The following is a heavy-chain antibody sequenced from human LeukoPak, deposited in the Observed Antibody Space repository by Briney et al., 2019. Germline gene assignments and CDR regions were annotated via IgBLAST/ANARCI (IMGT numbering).Heavy chain of an antibody. CDR3: AMIVVVPAASLGDAFDI. CDR1: GGTFSSYA. V-gene: IGHV1-69*13. D-gene: IGHD2-2*01. CDR2: IIPIFGTA. J-gene: IGHJ3*02. Sequence: SVKVSCKASGGTFSSYAISWVRQAPGQGLEWMGGIIPIFGTANYAQKFQGRVTITADESTSTAYMELSSLRSEDTAVYYCAMIVVVPAASLGDAFDIWGQGTMVTVSS.